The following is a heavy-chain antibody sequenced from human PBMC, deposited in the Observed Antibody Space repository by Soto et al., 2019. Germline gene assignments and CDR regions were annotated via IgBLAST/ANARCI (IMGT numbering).Heavy chain of an antibody. V-gene: IGHV3-23*01. CDR3: AKAASSRVTSPGQ. CDR2: ISGSGDST. D-gene: IGHD4-17*01. J-gene: IGHJ4*02. Sequence: EVQLLESGGGLVQPGGSLRVDCAASGFTFSSLAMSWVRQAPGKGLEWVSVISGSGDSTYYADSVKGRFTISRDNSKNTLYLQMNSLRAEDTALYYCAKAASSRVTSPGQWGQGTLVTVSS. CDR1: GFTFSSLA.